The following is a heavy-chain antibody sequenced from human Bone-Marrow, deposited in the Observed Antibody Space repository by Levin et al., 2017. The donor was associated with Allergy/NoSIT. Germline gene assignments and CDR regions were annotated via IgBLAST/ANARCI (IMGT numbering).Heavy chain of an antibody. CDR1: GGSISSSSYY. CDR2: IYYSGST. J-gene: IGHJ6*03. Sequence: SETLSLTCTVSGGSISSSSYYWGWIRQPPGKGLEWIGSIYYSGSTYYNPSLKSRVTISVDTSKNQFSLKLSSVTAADTAVYYCARHSQDGYSYGLGNFYYYYMDVWGKGTTVTVSS. D-gene: IGHD5-18*01. V-gene: IGHV4-39*01. CDR3: ARHSQDGYSYGLGNFYYYYMDV.